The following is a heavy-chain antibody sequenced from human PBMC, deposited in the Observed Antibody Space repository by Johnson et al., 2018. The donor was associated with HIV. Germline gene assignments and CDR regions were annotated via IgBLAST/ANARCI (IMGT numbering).Heavy chain of an antibody. J-gene: IGHJ3*02. Sequence: EVQLVESGGGLVQPGGSLRLSCTASGFTVSSNYMSWVRQAPGKGLEWVSVISSGGSTYYADSVKGRFTISRDNSKNTLSLQMNSLRAEDTAVYYCASSPMRYSSSAYAFDIWGQGTMVTVSS. V-gene: IGHV3-66*02. CDR3: ASSPMRYSSSAYAFDI. D-gene: IGHD6-6*01. CDR2: ISSGGST. CDR1: GFTVSSNY.